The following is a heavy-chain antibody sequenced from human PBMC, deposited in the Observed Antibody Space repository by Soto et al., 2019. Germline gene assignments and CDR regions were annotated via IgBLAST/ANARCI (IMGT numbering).Heavy chain of an antibody. CDR2: IYRTGST. J-gene: IGHJ4*02. Sequence: QVQLQESGPGLVQPSGTLSLTCAVSGSSFTSNNWWTWVRQPPGQVLEWIGEIYRTGSTNYNPSLKSRVTISRYRPENQFSLKVTSLTAADTAVYYCASRDPGTSVDYWGQGTLVTVSS. D-gene: IGHD1-7*01. CDR1: GSSFTSNNW. CDR3: ASRDPGTSVDY. V-gene: IGHV4-4*02.